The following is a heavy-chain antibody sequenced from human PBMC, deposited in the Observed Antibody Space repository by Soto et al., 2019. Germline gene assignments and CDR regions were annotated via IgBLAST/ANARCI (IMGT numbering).Heavy chain of an antibody. CDR3: ARVGDGYNLNY. J-gene: IGHJ4*02. V-gene: IGHV3-21*01. CDR2: ISSSGSTK. CDR1: GFTFSSYS. D-gene: IGHD5-12*01. Sequence: EVQLVESGGGLVKPGGSLRLSCAASGFTFSSYSMNWVRQAPGKGLEWVSSISSSGSTKYYADSVKGRFTISRDNAKNSLYLQMNSLRVEDTAVYYCARVGDGYNLNYWGQGTLVTVSS.